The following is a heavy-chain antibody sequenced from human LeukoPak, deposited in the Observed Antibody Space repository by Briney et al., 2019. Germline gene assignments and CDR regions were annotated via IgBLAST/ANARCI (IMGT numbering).Heavy chain of an antibody. V-gene: IGHV4-39*01. CDR2: MFYSGSS. D-gene: IGHD5-24*01. J-gene: IGHJ4*01. Sequence: SETLCLTCTVSGGSISSGNYHWAWMRQPPGKGPEWFGSMFYSGSSYYNPSLNSRVTITVDTSKYQFTLKVTSVDAADTAVYYCARQPTRRDGHDQLDYWGQGTPVTVSS. CDR3: ARQPTRRDGHDQLDY. CDR1: GGSISSGNYH.